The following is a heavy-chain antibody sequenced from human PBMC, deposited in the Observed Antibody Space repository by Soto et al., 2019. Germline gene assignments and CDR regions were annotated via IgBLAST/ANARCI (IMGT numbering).Heavy chain of an antibody. D-gene: IGHD2-21*01. CDR1: GFSFSTFA. CDR2: IWYDGSNK. V-gene: IGHV3-33*01. CDR3: ARVAVGGDNGMDV. J-gene: IGHJ6*02. Sequence: QVQLVESGGGVVQPGRSLRLSCATSGFSFSTFAMHWVRQAPGKGLEWVAAIWYDGSNKYYADSVKGRFSVSRDNSKNTLYLQMRSRRGEDTAVYYCARVAVGGDNGMDVWGQGTTVTVSS.